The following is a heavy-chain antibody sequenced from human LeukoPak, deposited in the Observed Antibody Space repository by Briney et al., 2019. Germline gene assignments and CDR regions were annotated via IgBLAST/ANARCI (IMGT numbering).Heavy chain of an antibody. Sequence: LETLSLTCAVYGGSFSGYYWSWIRQPPGKGLEWIGEINHSGSTNYNPSLKSRVTISVDTSKNQFSLKLSSVTAADTAVYYCARVPYYYDSSGYYRSYYGMDVWGQGTTVTVSS. CDR3: ARVPYYYDSSGYYRSYYGMDV. CDR1: GGSFSGYY. V-gene: IGHV4-34*01. J-gene: IGHJ6*02. D-gene: IGHD3-22*01. CDR2: INHSGST.